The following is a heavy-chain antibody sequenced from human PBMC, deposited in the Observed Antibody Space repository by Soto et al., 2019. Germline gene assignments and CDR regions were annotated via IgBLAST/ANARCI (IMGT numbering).Heavy chain of an antibody. V-gene: IGHV1-46*01. CDR1: GYTFTSYY. CDR3: ARVYCSGGSCYGIDY. D-gene: IGHD2-15*01. CDR2: INPSGGST. J-gene: IGHJ4*02. Sequence: QVQLVQSGAEVKKPGASVKVSCKASGYTFTSYYMHWVRQAPGQGLEWMGIINPSGGSTSYAQKFQGRVTMTGDTSTSTVYMELSSLRSEDTAVYYCARVYCSGGSCYGIDYWGQGTLVTVSS.